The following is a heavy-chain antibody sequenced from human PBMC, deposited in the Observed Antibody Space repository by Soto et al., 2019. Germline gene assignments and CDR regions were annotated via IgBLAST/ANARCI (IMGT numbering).Heavy chain of an antibody. CDR1: IRTSSYL. Sequence: IRTSSYLGDWIRQPPGKGLEWIGSIYYSGSSYYNPSLKSRVTISVDTSKNQFSLKLRHVTEADTAVYYCARGYRGWYVNYYHYVMDGWGQGTTVTASS. CDR3: ARGYRGWYVNYYHYVMDG. D-gene: IGHD6-19*01. J-gene: IGHJ6*02. CDR2: IYYSGSS. V-gene: IGHV4-39*01.